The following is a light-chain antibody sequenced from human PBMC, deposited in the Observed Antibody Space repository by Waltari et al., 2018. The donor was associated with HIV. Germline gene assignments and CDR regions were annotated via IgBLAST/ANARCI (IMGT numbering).Light chain of an antibody. V-gene: IGLV1-44*01. CDR2: SKN. CDR1: SSNIGSNT. CDR3: ATWDDSLNGVV. J-gene: IGLJ2*01. Sequence: QSVLTQPPSASGTPGQRVTISCYGSSSNIGSNTVNWYQHLPGTAPKDLIYSKNQRPPEVPDRSTGSKAGTSVSLAISGLQSEDEADYYCATWDDSLNGVVFGGGTKLTV.